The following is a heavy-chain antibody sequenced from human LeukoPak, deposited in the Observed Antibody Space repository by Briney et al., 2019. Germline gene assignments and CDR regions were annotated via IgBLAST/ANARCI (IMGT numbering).Heavy chain of an antibody. CDR2: INTDGSST. D-gene: IGHD3-10*01. CDR3: AKDGGRITMVRGPIDY. CDR1: GFTFSSYW. Sequence: GGSLRLSCAASGFTFSSYWMHWVRQAPGKGLVWVSRINTDGSSTSYADSVKGRFTISRDNSKNTLYLQMNSLRAEDTAVYYCAKDGGRITMVRGPIDYWGQGTLVTVSS. V-gene: IGHV3-74*01. J-gene: IGHJ4*02.